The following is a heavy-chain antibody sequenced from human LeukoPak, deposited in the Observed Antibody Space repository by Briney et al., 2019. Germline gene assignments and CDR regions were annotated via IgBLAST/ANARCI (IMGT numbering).Heavy chain of an antibody. CDR2: IGSSGSAI. V-gene: IGHV3-48*03. CDR3: ANYGSVSYFAY. CDR1: GFTFRSFE. D-gene: IGHD3-10*01. J-gene: IGHJ4*02. Sequence: GGSLRLSCAASGFTFRSFEMNWVRQAPGKGLEWVSYIGSSGSAIYYADSVRGRFTISRDNAKNSLYLQMNSLRVEDMAVYYCANYGSVSYFAYWGQGTLVTVSS.